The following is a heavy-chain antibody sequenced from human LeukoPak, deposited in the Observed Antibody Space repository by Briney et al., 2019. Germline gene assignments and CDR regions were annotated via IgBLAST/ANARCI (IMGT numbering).Heavy chain of an antibody. D-gene: IGHD3-9*01. CDR1: GFTFSDYY. Sequence: PGGSLRLSXATSGFTFSDYYMNWIRHSPEKGLEWVSFISSSGSTIYYTDSVKGRFTISRDNAKNSLYLQMNSLRAEDTAVYYCARETTYYDILTGYYGGRPLDYWGQGTLVTVSS. CDR2: ISSSGSTI. V-gene: IGHV3-11*04. CDR3: ARETTYYDILTGYYGGRPLDY. J-gene: IGHJ4*02.